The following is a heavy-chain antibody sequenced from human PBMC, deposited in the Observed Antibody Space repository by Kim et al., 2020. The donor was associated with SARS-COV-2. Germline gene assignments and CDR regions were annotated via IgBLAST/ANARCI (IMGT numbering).Heavy chain of an antibody. V-gene: IGHV3-72*01. Sequence: GGSLRLSCAASGFTFSDHYMDWVRQAPGKGLEWVGRTRNKANSYTSEYAASVKGRFTISRDDSKNSLYLQMNSLKTEDTAVYYCARERRWLQSIYYFDYWGQGTLVTVSS. CDR3: ARERRWLQSIYYFDY. CDR2: TRNKANSYTS. D-gene: IGHD5-12*01. J-gene: IGHJ4*02. CDR1: GFTFSDHY.